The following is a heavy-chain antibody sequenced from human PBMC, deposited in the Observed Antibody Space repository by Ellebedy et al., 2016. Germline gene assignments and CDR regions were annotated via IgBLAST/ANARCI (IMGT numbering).Heavy chain of an antibody. CDR1: GFTFSSYS. D-gene: IGHD4-17*01. J-gene: IGHJ5*02. CDR2: ISSSSSYI. Sequence: GESLKISXAASGFTFSSYSMNWVRQAPGKGLEWVSSISSSSSYIYYADSVKGRFTISRDNAKNSLYLQMNSLRAEDTAVYYCATDPGGDYESLFDPWGQGTLVTVSS. V-gene: IGHV3-21*01. CDR3: ATDPGGDYESLFDP.